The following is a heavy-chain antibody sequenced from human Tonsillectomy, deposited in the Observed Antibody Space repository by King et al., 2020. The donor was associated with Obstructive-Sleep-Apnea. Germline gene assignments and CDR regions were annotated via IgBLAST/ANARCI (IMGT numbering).Heavy chain of an antibody. CDR3: TSASILSGYDFWSGYSTWEDYFDY. V-gene: IGHV3-15*01. CDR1: GFTFSNAW. Sequence: VQLVESGGGLVKPGGSLRLSCAASGFTFSNAWMSWVRQAPGKGLEWVGRIKSKTDGGTTDYAAPVKGRFTISRDDSKNTLYLQMNSLKTEDTAVYYCTSASILSGYDFWSGYSTWEDYFDYWGQGTLVTVSS. D-gene: IGHD3-3*01. CDR2: IKSKTDGGTT. J-gene: IGHJ4*02.